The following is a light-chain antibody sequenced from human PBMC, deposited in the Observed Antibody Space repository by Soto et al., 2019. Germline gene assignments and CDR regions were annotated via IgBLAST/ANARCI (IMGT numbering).Light chain of an antibody. Sequence: DIQMAQSPSTLFANVGDRISITCRASQTISTWLAWYQQKPGKAPNLLIYQASTLETGVPSRFSGSGSGTEFTLTISGLQPDDFATYYCQQYDNYPLTFGGGTKVEI. CDR2: QAS. CDR1: QTISTW. CDR3: QQYDNYPLT. V-gene: IGKV1-5*03. J-gene: IGKJ4*01.